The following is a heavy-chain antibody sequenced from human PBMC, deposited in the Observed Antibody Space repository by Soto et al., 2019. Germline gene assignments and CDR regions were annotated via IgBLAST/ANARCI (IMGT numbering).Heavy chain of an antibody. J-gene: IGHJ6*02. CDR2: ISAYNGNT. CDR1: GYTFTSYG. Sequence: GASVKVSCKASGYTFTSYGISGVRQAPGQGLEWMGWISAYNGNTNYAQKLQGRVTMTTDTSTSTAYMELRSLRSDDTAVYYCARDQGGSSWWLRYYYGMDVWGQGTTVTVSS. D-gene: IGHD6-6*01. V-gene: IGHV1-18*01. CDR3: ARDQGGSSWWLRYYYGMDV.